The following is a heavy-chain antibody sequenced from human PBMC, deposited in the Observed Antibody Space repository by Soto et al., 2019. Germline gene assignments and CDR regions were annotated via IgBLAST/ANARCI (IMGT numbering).Heavy chain of an antibody. Sequence: EVQLVESGGGVMQPGGSLRLSCAASGLDFGVYPMNWVRQAPGNGLEWVSYIGARGFPIYYADSVRGRFAMSRDNANNSVFLQMDSLRAEDTAQYFCATEPFDYWGRGALVTVSS. J-gene: IGHJ4*02. CDR3: ATEPFDY. CDR2: IGARGFPI. CDR1: GLDFGVYP. V-gene: IGHV3-48*04.